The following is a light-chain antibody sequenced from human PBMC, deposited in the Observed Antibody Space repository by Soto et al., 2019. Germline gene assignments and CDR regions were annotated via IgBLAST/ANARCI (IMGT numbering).Light chain of an antibody. CDR2: ATT. J-gene: IGKJ2*01. CDR3: QQYGSSPRYI. V-gene: IGKV3-20*01. CDR1: QSVNTNY. Sequence: ENVLTQSPGTLSLSPGERVTLSCRASQSVNTNYLAWYQQKPGQPPRLLIYATTSRATGVPDRFSGGGSGTAFTLTISRLEPEDFAVYYCQQYGSSPRYIFGQGTKLEIK.